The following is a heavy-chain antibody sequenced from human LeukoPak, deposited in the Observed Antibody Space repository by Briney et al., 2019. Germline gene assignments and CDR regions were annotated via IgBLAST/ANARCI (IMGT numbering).Heavy chain of an antibody. CDR1: GFTFSSYS. CDR3: ARGWAGGYCSSTSCSPFDY. V-gene: IGHV3-48*01. Sequence: GGSLRLSCAASGFTFSSYSMNWVRQAPGKGLEGVSYISSSSSTIYYADSVKGRFTISRDNAKNSLYLQMNSLRAEDTAVYYCARGWAGGYCSSTSCSPFDYWGQGTLVTVSS. J-gene: IGHJ4*02. D-gene: IGHD2-2*01. CDR2: ISSSSSTI.